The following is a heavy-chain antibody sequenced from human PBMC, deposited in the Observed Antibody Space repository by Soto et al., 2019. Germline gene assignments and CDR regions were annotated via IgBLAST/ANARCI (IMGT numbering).Heavy chain of an antibody. CDR3: AKAKAVAGIGLDDAFDI. CDR1: GFTFSSYA. J-gene: IGHJ3*02. CDR2: ISGSGGST. V-gene: IGHV3-23*01. Sequence: GGSLRLSCAASGFTFSSYAMSWVRQAPGKGLEWVSAISGSGGSTYYADSVKGRFTISRDNSKNPLYLQMNSLRAEDTAVYYCAKAKAVAGIGLDDAFDIWGQGTMVTVSS. D-gene: IGHD6-19*01.